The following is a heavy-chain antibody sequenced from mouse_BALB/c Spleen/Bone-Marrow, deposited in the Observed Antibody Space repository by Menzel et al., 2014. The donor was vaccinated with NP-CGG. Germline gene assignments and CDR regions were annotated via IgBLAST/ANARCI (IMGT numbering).Heavy chain of an antibody. V-gene: IGHV2-6-7*01. J-gene: IGHJ4*01. CDR3: ARGEDYDDYYAMDY. CDR2: IWGDGST. CDR1: GFSLTGYG. Sequence: VQLQQSGPGLVAPSQSLSITCTVSGFSLTGYGVNWVRPPPGKGLEWLGMIWGDGSTDYNSALKSRLSISKDNSKSXVFLKMNRLQTDDTARYYCARGEDYDDYYAMDYWGQGTSVTVSS. D-gene: IGHD2-4*01.